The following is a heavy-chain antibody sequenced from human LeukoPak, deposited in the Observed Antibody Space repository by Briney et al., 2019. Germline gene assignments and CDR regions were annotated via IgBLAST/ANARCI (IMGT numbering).Heavy chain of an antibody. V-gene: IGHV3-21*01. CDR1: GFTFSSYN. CDR3: ARDADSYGEYYFDY. Sequence: AGGSLRLSCAASGFTFSSYNMNWVRQAPGKGLEWVSSISSSSSYIYYADSVKGRFTISRDNAKNSLYLQMNSLRAEDTAVYYCARDADSYGEYYFDYWGQGTLVTVSS. J-gene: IGHJ4*02. D-gene: IGHD5-18*01. CDR2: ISSSSSYI.